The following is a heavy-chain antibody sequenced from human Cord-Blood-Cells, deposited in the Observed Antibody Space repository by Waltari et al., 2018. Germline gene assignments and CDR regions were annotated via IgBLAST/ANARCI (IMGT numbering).Heavy chain of an antibody. CDR1: GGTFSSSA. CDR2: IIPIFGTA. J-gene: IGHJ2*01. D-gene: IGHD7-27*01. Sequence: QVKLVQSGAEVKKPGSSVKVSCKASGGTFSSSAIRWVRQAHGQGLEWMGGIIPIFGTANYAQKFQGRVTITADESTSTAYMELSSLRSEDTAVYYCASLTGDSYWYFDLWGRGTLVTVSS. V-gene: IGHV1-69*01. CDR3: ASLTGDSYWYFDL.